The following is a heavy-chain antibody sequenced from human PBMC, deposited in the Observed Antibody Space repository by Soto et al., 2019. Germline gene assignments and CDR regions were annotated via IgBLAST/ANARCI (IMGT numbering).Heavy chain of an antibody. J-gene: IGHJ4*02. CDR3: AKDGGAVPAHCDS. D-gene: IGHD2-2*01. V-gene: IGHV3-23*01. CDR2: FSGSDVTT. CDR1: GYTFSTYA. Sequence: EVQLLESGGGLVQTGGSLRLSCAASGYTFSTYAMSWVRQAPGKGLEWVSSFSGSDVTTYYADSVKGRFTISRDNSKNTLYLQMNSLRAEDTSVYYCAKDGGAVPAHCDSWGQGTLVTVSS.